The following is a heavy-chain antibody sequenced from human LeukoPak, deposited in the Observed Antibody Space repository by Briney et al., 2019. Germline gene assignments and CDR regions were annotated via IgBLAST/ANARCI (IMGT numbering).Heavy chain of an antibody. CDR3: ARDIETEAIDY. CDR1: GFSFSSYW. CDR2: IDRDGGNT. J-gene: IGHJ4*02. Sequence: GGSLRLSCAASGFSFSSYWMHWVRQAPGKGLVWVSRIDRDGGNTDYAGSVRGGFTIARDNTKNTLYLQLNSLRAEDTAGYYCARDIETEAIDYWGRGTLVTVSS. V-gene: IGHV3-74*01. D-gene: IGHD1-26*01.